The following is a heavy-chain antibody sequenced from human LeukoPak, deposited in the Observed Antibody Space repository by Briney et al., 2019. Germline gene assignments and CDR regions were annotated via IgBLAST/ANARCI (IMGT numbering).Heavy chain of an antibody. CDR2: ISAYNGNT. CDR1: GYTFTSYG. D-gene: IGHD1-1*01. J-gene: IGHJ3*02. V-gene: IGHV1-18*01. Sequence: VASVKVSCKASGYTFTSYGISWVRQAPGQGLEWMGWISAYNGNTNYAQKLQGRVTMTTDTSTSTAYMELRSLRSDDTAVYYCASRGTTGTMTSRDLDAFDIWGQGTMVTVSS. CDR3: ASRGTTGTMTSRDLDAFDI.